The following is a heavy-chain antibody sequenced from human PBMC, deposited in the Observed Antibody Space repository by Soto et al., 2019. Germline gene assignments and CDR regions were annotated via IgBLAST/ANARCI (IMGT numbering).Heavy chain of an antibody. CDR1: GFTFSTYA. Sequence: EVQLLESGGGLVQPGGSLRLSCAASGFTFSTYAMIWVRQAPGKGLEWVSVITGSGGSTYYADSVKGRFTNSRDNSKNTLYLQMNSLRAEDTAVYYCAKDRYGDYGGVDYWGQGTLVTVSS. D-gene: IGHD4-17*01. CDR2: ITGSGGST. CDR3: AKDRYGDYGGVDY. J-gene: IGHJ4*02. V-gene: IGHV3-23*01.